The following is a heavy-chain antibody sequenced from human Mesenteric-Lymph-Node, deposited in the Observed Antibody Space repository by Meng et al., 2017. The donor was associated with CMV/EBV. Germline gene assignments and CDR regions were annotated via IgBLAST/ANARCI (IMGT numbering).Heavy chain of an antibody. Sequence: GESLKISCVASGFTFNTYWMSWVRQAPGKGLEWVANIKLDGSDKHYVDSVKGRFTISRDNAKNSLYLQMNSLRAEDTALYYCVRGGGAFDMWGQGTTVTVSS. CDR2: IKLDGSDK. J-gene: IGHJ3*02. CDR1: GFTFNTYW. CDR3: VRGGGAFDM. V-gene: IGHV3-7*01. D-gene: IGHD3-10*01.